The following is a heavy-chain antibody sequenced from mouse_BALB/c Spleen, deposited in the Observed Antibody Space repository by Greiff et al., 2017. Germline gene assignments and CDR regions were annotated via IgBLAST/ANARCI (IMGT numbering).Heavy chain of an antibody. CDR2: IRNKANGYTT. CDR3: ARMITAFAY. D-gene: IGHD2-4*01. Sequence: DVQLVESGGGLVQPGGSLRLSCATSGFTFTDYYMSWVRQPPGKALEWLGFIRNKANGYTTEYSASVKGRFTISRDNSQSILYLQMNTLRAEDSATYYCARMITAFAYWGQGTLVTVSA. J-gene: IGHJ3*01. CDR1: GFTFTDYY. V-gene: IGHV7-3*02.